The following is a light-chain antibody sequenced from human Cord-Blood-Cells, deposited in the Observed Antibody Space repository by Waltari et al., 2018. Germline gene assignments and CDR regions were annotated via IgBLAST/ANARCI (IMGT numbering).Light chain of an antibody. Sequence: QSALTQPASVSGSPGQSITISCTGTSSDLGGYNYVSWYQQHPGKAPKLMIYDVSNRPSGVSNRFSGSKSGNTASLTISGLQAEDEADYYCSSYTSSSTLGVFGGGTKLTVL. CDR3: SSYTSSSTLGV. J-gene: IGLJ3*02. CDR2: DVS. CDR1: SSDLGGYNY. V-gene: IGLV2-14*03.